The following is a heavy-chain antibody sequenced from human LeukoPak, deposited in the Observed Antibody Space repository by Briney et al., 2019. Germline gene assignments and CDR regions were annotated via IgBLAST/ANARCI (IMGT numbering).Heavy chain of an antibody. CDR3: AKTGGLYDLDY. CDR1: GFTFSSYE. D-gene: IGHD2-15*01. CDR2: ISSSASTI. V-gene: IGHV3-48*03. J-gene: IGHJ4*02. Sequence: GGSLRLSCAASGFTFSSYEMNWVRQAPGKGLEWVSPISSSASTIHYADSVKGRFAISRDNAKNSLYLQMNSLRAEDTAVYYCAKTGGLYDLDYWGQGTLVTVSS.